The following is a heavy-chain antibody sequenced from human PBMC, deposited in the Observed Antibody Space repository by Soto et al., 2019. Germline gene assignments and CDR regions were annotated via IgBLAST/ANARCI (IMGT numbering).Heavy chain of an antibody. D-gene: IGHD6-13*01. V-gene: IGHV1-69*06. J-gene: IGHJ4*02. CDR1: GYSFSSHA. Sequence: SVKVSCKASGYSFSSHAITWVRQAPGQGLEWMGGIIPVFGTPSYAQKFQGRVTISADKYTNTSYLELRSLRSEDTAVYYCARGGALSTSWYWGDGLDSWGQGTQVTVSS. CDR2: IIPVFGTP. CDR3: ARGGALSTSWYWGDGLDS.